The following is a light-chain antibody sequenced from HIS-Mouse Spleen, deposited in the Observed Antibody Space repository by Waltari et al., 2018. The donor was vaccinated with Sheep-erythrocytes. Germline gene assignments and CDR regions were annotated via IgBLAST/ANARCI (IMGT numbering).Light chain of an antibody. V-gene: IGLV2-23*01. CDR2: EGS. J-gene: IGLJ3*02. CDR1: SSEAGSYNL. CDR3: CSYAGSSTWV. Sequence: QSALTQPASASGSPGQSITISCTGTSSEAGSYNLASWYQQHPGKAPKLMIDEGSKRPSGVSNRFSGSKSGNTASLTISGLQAEDEADYYCCSYAGSSTWVFGGGTKLTVL.